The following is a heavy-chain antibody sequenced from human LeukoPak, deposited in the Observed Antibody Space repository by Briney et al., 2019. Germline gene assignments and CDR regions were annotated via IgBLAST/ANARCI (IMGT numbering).Heavy chain of an antibody. D-gene: IGHD6-13*01. CDR3: ASEYSSSWYVAY. CDR2: IYYSGST. V-gene: IGHV4-39*01. Sequence: KPSETLSLTCTVSGGSISSSSYYWRWLRQPPGKGLEWIGSIYYSGSTYYNQSLKSRITMSVNKSQNQFSLNLSSVTAADTAVYYCASEYSSSWYVAYWGQGTLVTVSS. J-gene: IGHJ4*02. CDR1: GGSISSSSYY.